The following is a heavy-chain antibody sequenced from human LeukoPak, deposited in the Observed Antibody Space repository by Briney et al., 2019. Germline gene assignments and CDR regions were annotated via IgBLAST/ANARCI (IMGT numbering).Heavy chain of an antibody. V-gene: IGHV5-51*01. CDR1: GYSFTSYW. CDR2: IYPGDSDT. Sequence: GESLKISGKGSGYSFTSYWIGWVGQMPGKGLEWMGIIYPGDSDTRYSPSLQGQVTISADKSISTAYLQWNSLKASDTAMYFCARRDYGGKHFDYWGQGTLVTVSS. D-gene: IGHD4-23*01. CDR3: ARRDYGGKHFDY. J-gene: IGHJ4*02.